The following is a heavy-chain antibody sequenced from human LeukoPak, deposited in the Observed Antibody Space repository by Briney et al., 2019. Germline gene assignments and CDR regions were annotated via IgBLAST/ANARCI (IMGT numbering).Heavy chain of an antibody. CDR3: ARGGGITGTTY. V-gene: IGHV1-8*01. J-gene: IGHJ4*02. Sequence: ASVKVSCKASGYTFTNYDINWVRQATGQALEWMGCMNPNSGNTGYAQKCQGRDTMTRNTSISTADMELSSLRSEDTAVYYCARGGGITGTTYWGQGTLVTVSS. D-gene: IGHD1-7*01. CDR2: MNPNSGNT. CDR1: GYTFTNYD.